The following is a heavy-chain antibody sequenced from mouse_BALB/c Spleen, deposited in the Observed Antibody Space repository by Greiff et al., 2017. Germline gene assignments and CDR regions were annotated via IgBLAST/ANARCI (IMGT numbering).Heavy chain of an antibody. CDR2: IYPGSGNT. CDR1: GYAFTNYW. D-gene: IGHD1-1*01. CDR3: ARRGNYGGAMDY. Sequence: QVQLKQSGAELVRPGTSVKISCKASGYAFTNYWLGWVKQRPGHGLEWIGDIYPGSGNTYYNEKFKGKATLTADKSSSTAYMQLSSLTSEDSAVYFCARRGNYGGAMDYWGQGTSVTVSS. V-gene: IGHV1-63*01. J-gene: IGHJ4*01.